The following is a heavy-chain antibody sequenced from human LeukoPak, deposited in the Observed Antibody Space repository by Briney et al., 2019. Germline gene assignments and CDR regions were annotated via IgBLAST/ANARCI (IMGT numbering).Heavy chain of an antibody. CDR3: ARAFMDSSGYYSAPDY. Sequence: SETLSLTCTVSGGSISSGGYYWSWIRQHPGKGLEWIGYIYYSGNTYYNPSLKSRVTISVDTSKNQFSLELSSVTAADTAVYYCARAFMDSSGYYSAPDYWGQGTLVTVSS. J-gene: IGHJ4*02. CDR1: GGSISSGGYY. CDR2: IYYSGNT. D-gene: IGHD3-22*01. V-gene: IGHV4-31*03.